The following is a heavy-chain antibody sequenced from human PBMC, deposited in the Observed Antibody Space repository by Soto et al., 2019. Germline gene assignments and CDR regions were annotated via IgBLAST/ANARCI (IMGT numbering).Heavy chain of an antibody. J-gene: IGHJ6*02. V-gene: IGHV4-59*01. CDR3: ARVTTYDFWSGYYYYYYGMDV. D-gene: IGHD3-3*01. CDR1: GGSISSYY. CDR2: IYYSGST. Sequence: PSETLSLTCTVSGGSISSYYWSWIRQPPGKGLEWIGYIYYSGSTNYNPSLKSRVTISVDTSKNQFSLKLSSVTAADTAVYYCARVTTYDFWSGYYYYYYGMDVWSQGITGTVS.